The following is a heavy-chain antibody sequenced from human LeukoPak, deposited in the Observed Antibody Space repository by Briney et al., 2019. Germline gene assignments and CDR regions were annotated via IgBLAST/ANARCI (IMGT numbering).Heavy chain of an antibody. CDR1: GGTFSRYA. Sequence: ASVKVSCKASGGTFSRYALSWVRQAPGQGLEWMGGIIPMFGIANYAQKFQGRVTITADESTSTAYMELRSLRSDDTAVYYCARAPITVAGSGLWYWGQGTLVTVSS. D-gene: IGHD6-19*01. CDR3: ARAPITVAGSGLWY. J-gene: IGHJ4*02. V-gene: IGHV1-69*01. CDR2: IIPMFGIA.